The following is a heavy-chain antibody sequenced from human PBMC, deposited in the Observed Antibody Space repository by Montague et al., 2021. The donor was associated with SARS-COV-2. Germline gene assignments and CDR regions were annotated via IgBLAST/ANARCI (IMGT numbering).Heavy chain of an antibody. CDR2: ISGSGGNT. CDR3: AKAPTMDRGVYFDY. J-gene: IGHJ4*02. CDR1: GFYS. V-gene: IGHV3-23*01. Sequence: SLRLSCAASGFYSMSWVRQAPGKGLEWVLVISGSGGNTYYAASETGRFTIPRDNSKNTQYLQMNSLRAEDTAVYYCAKAPTMDRGVYFDYWGQGTLVTVSS. D-gene: IGHD3-10*01.